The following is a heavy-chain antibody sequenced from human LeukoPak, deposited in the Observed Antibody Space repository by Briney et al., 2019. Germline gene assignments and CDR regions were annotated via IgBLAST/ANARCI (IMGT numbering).Heavy chain of an antibody. CDR1: GFTFSSYS. Sequence: GRSLRLSCAASGFTFSSYSMNWVRQAPGKGLEWVSYISSSSSTIYYADSVKGRFTISRDNAKNSLYLQMNSLRAEDTAVYYCARLKVAWGQGTLVTVSS. J-gene: IGHJ5*02. CDR2: ISSSSSTI. V-gene: IGHV3-48*04. CDR3: ARLKVA.